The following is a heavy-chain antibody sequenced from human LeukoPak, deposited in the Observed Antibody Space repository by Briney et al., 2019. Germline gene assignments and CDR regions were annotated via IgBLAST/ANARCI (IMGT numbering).Heavy chain of an antibody. Sequence: PSETLSLTCAVYGWTFSGYYWSWIRQPPGKGLEWMGEINHSGSTNYNPSLHSRVTILVGASTNHFSLKLSTVTAADEAVYYRAGGRGAATRAYWGQGTLVTVSS. V-gene: IGHV4-34*01. CDR3: AGGRGAATRAY. CDR2: INHSGST. D-gene: IGHD2-15*01. J-gene: IGHJ4*02. CDR1: GWTFSGYY.